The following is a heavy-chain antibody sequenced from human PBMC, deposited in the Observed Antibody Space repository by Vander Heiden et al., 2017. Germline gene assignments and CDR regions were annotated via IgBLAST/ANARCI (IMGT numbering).Heavy chain of an antibody. Sequence: QVQLVQSGPELKKPGASVKLSCEASGYSFTGYHIHWVRQAPGQGLEWMGIINPTTGGASYAQKFQGRVTMTRDTSAKTLYVDLTSLTSDDTAVYYCARGLFTSGFDYWGQGTLVTVSS. CDR2: INPTTGGA. D-gene: IGHD6-19*01. J-gene: IGHJ4*02. CDR1: GYSFTGYH. V-gene: IGHV1-46*01. CDR3: ARGLFTSGFDY.